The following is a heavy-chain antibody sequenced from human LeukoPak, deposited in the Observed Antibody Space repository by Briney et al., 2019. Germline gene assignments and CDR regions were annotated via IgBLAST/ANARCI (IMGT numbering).Heavy chain of an antibody. CDR3: ARSLSSAVDNY. J-gene: IGHJ4*02. Sequence: PGGSLRLSCAASGFTFTDHWMNWVRRAPGKGLEWVANMNVDGSEKYYVDSVKGRFTISRDNAKNTVYLQLDSLRADDTAIYYCARSLSSAVDNYWGQGTLVTVSS. V-gene: IGHV3-7*01. CDR1: GFTFTDHW. CDR2: MNVDGSEK. D-gene: IGHD2-2*01.